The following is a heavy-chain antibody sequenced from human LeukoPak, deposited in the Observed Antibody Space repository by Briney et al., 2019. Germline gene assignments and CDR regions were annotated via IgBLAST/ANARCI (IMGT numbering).Heavy chain of an antibody. D-gene: IGHD5-24*01. CDR2: ISGSGGST. V-gene: IGHV3-23*01. CDR1: GFTFSSYG. J-gene: IGHJ4*02. Sequence: GGSLRLSCAASGFTFSSYGMSWVRQAPGKGLEWVSAISGSGGSTYYADSVKGRFTISRDNSKNTLYLQMNSLRAEDTAVYYCAKDGGMATIRGYFDYWGQGTLVTVSS. CDR3: AKDGGMATIRGYFDY.